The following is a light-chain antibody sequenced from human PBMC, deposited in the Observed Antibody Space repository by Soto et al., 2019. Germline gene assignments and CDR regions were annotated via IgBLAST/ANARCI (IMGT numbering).Light chain of an antibody. CDR2: DVS. CDR1: SSDVGGYNY. Sequence: QSALTQPASVSGSPGQSITISCTGTSSDVGGYNYVSWYQQHPGKAPKLMIYDVSNRPSGVSNRFSGSKSGNTASLTISGLQAEDEADYYCNSYTTSSTRLVFGGGTKLTVL. CDR3: NSYTTSSTRLV. V-gene: IGLV2-14*01. J-gene: IGLJ2*01.